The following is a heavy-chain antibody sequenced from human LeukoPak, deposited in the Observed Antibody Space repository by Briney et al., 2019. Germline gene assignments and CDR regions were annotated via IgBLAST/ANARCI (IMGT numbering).Heavy chain of an antibody. V-gene: IGHV5-51*01. Sequence: GESLKISCQGSGYIFPSYWIGWVRQMPGKGLEWMGIIYPGDSDTRYSPSFQGQVTISADKSISTAYLQWSSLKASDTAMYYCARHPLLRGYTYGYADYWGQGTLVTVSS. D-gene: IGHD5-18*01. J-gene: IGHJ4*02. CDR3: ARHPLLRGYTYGYADY. CDR2: IYPGDSDT. CDR1: GYIFPSYW.